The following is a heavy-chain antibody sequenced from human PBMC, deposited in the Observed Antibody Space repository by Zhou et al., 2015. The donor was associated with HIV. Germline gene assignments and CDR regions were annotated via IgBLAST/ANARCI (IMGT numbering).Heavy chain of an antibody. Sequence: QVQLVQSGAEVKKPGSSVKVSCKASGGTFSSYAISWVRQAPGQGLEWMGGIIPIFGTANYAQKFQGRVTITADESTSTAYMELSSLRSEDTAVYYCAREAGYCSGGSCQGYFDYWGQGTLVTVSS. CDR1: GGTFSSYA. D-gene: IGHD2-15*01. J-gene: IGHJ4*02. CDR3: AREAGYCSGGSCQGYFDY. V-gene: IGHV1-69*01. CDR2: IIPIFGTA.